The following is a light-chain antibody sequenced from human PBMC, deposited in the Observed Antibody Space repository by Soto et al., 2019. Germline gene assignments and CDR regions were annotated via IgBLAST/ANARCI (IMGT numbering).Light chain of an antibody. Sequence: QAVVTQPPSTSGTPGQRVTISCSGSSSNIGSNYVYWYQHLPGTAPKLLIYRNNQRPSGVPDRFSGSKSGTSASLAISGLRSEDEADYYCAAWDDSLSVVFGGGTKLTVL. J-gene: IGLJ2*01. V-gene: IGLV1-47*01. CDR2: RNN. CDR1: SSNIGSNY. CDR3: AAWDDSLSVV.